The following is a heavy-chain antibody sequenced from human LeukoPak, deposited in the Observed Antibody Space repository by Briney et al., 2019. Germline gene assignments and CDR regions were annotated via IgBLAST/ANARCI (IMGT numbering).Heavy chain of an antibody. CDR3: AKGIFGIVIMRLGFDY. V-gene: IGHV3-9*01. D-gene: IGHD3-3*01. J-gene: IGHJ4*02. Sequence: GGSLRLSCAASGFTFDDYAMHWVRQAPGKGLEWVSGISWNSGSIGYADSVKGRFTISRDNAKNSLYLQMNSLRAEDTALYYCAKGIFGIVIMRLGFDYWGQGTLVTVSS. CDR1: GFTFDDYA. CDR2: ISWNSGSI.